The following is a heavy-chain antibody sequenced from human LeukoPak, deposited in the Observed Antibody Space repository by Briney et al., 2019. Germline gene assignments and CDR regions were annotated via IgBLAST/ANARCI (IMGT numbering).Heavy chain of an antibody. CDR3: AREGGGTGRWFDP. D-gene: IGHD2-15*01. V-gene: IGHV1-2*02. Sequence: GASVKVSCKASGYTFTGYYMHWVRQAPGHGLEWLGWINPNSGGTNYAQKFQGRVTMTRDTSISTAYMELSRLRSDDTAVYYCAREGGGTGRWFDPWGQGTLVTVSS. J-gene: IGHJ5*02. CDR2: INPNSGGT. CDR1: GYTFTGYY.